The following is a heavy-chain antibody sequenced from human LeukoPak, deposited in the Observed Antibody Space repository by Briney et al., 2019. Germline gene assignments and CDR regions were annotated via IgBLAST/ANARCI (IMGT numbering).Heavy chain of an antibody. CDR3: AKGYTMVRGVTYAFDI. J-gene: IGHJ3*02. Sequence: GGSLRLSCAASGFTFDDYAMHWVRQAPGKGLEWVSGISWNSGSIGYADSVKGRFTISRDNAKNSLYLQMSSLRAEDTALYSCAKGYTMVRGVTYAFDIWGQGTMVTVSS. CDR2: ISWNSGSI. V-gene: IGHV3-9*01. CDR1: GFTFDDYA. D-gene: IGHD3-10*01.